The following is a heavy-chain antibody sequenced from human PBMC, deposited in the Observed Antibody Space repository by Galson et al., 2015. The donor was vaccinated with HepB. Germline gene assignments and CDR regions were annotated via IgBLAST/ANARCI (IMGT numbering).Heavy chain of an antibody. Sequence: SLRLSCAASGFTFSSYAMSWVRQAPGRGLEWVSGISGNGGTTYYADSVKGRFTISRDNFKNTLYLQMNSLRAEDTAVYYCAKVSVTVDWYFDLWGRGTLVTVSP. CDR1: GFTFSSYA. CDR3: AKVSVTVDWYFDL. V-gene: IGHV3-23*01. J-gene: IGHJ2*01. CDR2: ISGNGGTT. D-gene: IGHD2-21*02.